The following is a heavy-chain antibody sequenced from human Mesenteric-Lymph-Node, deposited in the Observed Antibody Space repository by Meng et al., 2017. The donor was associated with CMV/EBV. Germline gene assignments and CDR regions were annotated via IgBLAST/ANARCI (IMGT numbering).Heavy chain of an antibody. V-gene: IGHV1-69*05. CDR1: GDSVNRGG. Sequence: SGDSVNRGGVRWVRQAPGQGLEWMGGIIPLFPKTNLADRFQGRLTITTDAFTTTVNMEMTSLTTDDTAVYYCARAPSTTWDNWYFDLWGRGTLVTVSS. J-gene: IGHJ2*01. CDR2: IIPLFPKT. CDR3: ARAPSTTWDNWYFDL. D-gene: IGHD2-2*01.